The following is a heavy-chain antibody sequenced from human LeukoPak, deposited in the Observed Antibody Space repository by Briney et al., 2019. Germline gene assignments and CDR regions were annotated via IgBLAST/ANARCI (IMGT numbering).Heavy chain of an antibody. CDR1: GYTFTGYY. Sequence: ASVKVSCKASGYTFTGYYMHWVRQAPGQGLEWMGWINPNSGGTNYAQKFQGRVTMTRDTSISTAYMELSRLRSDDTAVYYCARSVRVAVAPLGYFQHWGQGTLVTVSS. V-gene: IGHV1-2*02. CDR2: INPNSGGT. J-gene: IGHJ1*01. CDR3: ARSVRVAVAPLGYFQH. D-gene: IGHD6-19*01.